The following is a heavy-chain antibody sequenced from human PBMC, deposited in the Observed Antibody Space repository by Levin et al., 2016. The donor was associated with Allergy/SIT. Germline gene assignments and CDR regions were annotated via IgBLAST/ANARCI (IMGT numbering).Heavy chain of an antibody. CDR2: ISSSSSTI. CDR3: ARGDSSSWYIGHPFDI. D-gene: IGHD6-13*01. J-gene: IGHJ3*02. Sequence: WIRQPPGKGLEWVSYISSSSSTIYYADSVKGRFTISRDNAKNSLYLQMNSLRAEDTAVYYCARGDSSSWYIGHPFDIWGQGTMVTVSS. V-gene: IGHV3-48*01.